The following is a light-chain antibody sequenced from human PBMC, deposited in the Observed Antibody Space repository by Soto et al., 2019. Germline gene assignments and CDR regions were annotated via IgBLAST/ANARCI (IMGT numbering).Light chain of an antibody. J-gene: IGKJ1*01. V-gene: IGKV3-20*01. CDR2: GAS. CDR3: RQYGSSWT. Sequence: EIVLTPSPGTLSLSPGERVALSCRASQSVISSYLAWYQQKPGQAPRLFIYGASSRATGTPDRFSGSGSGTDFTLTISRLEPEDSAVYYCRQYGSSWTFGQGTKVDIK. CDR1: QSVISSY.